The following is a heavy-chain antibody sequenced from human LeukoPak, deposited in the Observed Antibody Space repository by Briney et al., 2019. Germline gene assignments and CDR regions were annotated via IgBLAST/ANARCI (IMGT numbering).Heavy chain of an antibody. CDR1: GFTVSSNS. J-gene: IGHJ5*02. D-gene: IGHD2-15*01. CDR3: ARAAYCSGGSCSNWFDP. CDR2: IYSDNT. V-gene: IGHV3-53*05. Sequence: GGSLRLSCTVSGFTVSSNSMSWVRQAPGKGLEWVSFIYSDNTHYSDSVKGRFTISRDNSKNTLYLQMSSLRSEDTAVYYCARAAYCSGGSCSNWFDPWGQGTLVTVSS.